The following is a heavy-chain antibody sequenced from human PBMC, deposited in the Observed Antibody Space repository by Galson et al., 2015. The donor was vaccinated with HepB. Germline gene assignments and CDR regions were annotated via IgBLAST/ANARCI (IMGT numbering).Heavy chain of an antibody. Sequence: QVQLQESGPGLVKPSETLSLTCTVSGGSISSYYWSWIRQPPGKGLEWIGYIYYSGSTNYNPSLKSRVTISVDTSKNQFSLKLSSVTAADTAVYYCARLLGWELLNPYFDYWGQGTLVTVSS. CDR3: ARLLGWELLNPYFDY. CDR1: GGSISSYY. V-gene: IGHV4-59*08. J-gene: IGHJ4*02. D-gene: IGHD1-26*01. CDR2: IYYSGST.